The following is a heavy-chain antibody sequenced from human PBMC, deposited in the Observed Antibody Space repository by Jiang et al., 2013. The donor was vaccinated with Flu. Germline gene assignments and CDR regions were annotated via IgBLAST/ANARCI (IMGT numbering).Heavy chain of an antibody. J-gene: IGHJ4*02. CDR2: IDWDDDK. D-gene: IGHD3-10*01. CDR1: GFSLSTSAMR. CDR3: ARYFYGSGTFFDY. V-gene: IGHV2-70*04. Sequence: KPTQTLTLTCTFSGFSLSTSAMRMSWIRQPPGKALEWLARIDWDDDKFYSTSLKTRLTISKDTSKNQVVLTMTNVDPVDTATYYCARYFYGSGTFFDYWGQGILVTVSS.